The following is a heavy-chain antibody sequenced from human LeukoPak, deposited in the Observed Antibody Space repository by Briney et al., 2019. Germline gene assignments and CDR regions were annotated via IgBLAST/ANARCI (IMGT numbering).Heavy chain of an antibody. J-gene: IGHJ4*02. CDR2: ISGSGGST. D-gene: IGHD3-10*01. V-gene: IGHV3-23*01. CDR1: GFTFSSYA. Sequence: GGSLRLSCAASGFTFSSYAMSWVRQAPGKGLEWVSAISGSGGSTYYADSVKGRFTISRDNSKNTLYLQMNSLRAEDTAVYYCATTPYYYGSGSSRYYFDYWGQGTLVTVSS. CDR3: ATTPYYYGSGSSRYYFDY.